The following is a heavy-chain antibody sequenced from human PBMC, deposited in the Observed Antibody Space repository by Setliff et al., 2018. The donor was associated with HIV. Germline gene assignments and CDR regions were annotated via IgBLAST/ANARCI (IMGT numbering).Heavy chain of an antibody. Sequence: SVKVSCKGSGDTFTTYVVSWVRQAPGQGLEWMGGRSPIFSTTNYAQKFQSRVTITTDESTSRAYMELSSLRSEDTAVYYCAITSRGYSLQRGGAFDIWGQGTLVT. V-gene: IGHV1-69*05. CDR1: GDTFTTYV. CDR3: AITSRGYSLQRGGAFDI. D-gene: IGHD3-22*01. J-gene: IGHJ3*02. CDR2: RSPIFSTT.